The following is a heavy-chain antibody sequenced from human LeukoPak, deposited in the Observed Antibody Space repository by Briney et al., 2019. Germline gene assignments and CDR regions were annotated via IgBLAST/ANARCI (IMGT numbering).Heavy chain of an antibody. V-gene: IGHV4-4*07. D-gene: IGHD3-22*01. CDR3: VRDEANSGYPDY. CDR1: GGSISSYY. J-gene: IGHJ4*02. Sequence: SETLSLTCTVSGGSISSYYWSWIRQPAGKAPEWIGRIHSSGIINYNPPLKSRVTISLDYSNNQVSLKLKYVTAADKAVYYCVRDEANSGYPDYWGQGTLATVSS. CDR2: IHSSGII.